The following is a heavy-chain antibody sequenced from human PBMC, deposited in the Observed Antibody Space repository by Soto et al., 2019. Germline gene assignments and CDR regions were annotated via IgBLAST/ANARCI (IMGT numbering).Heavy chain of an antibody. J-gene: IGHJ6*02. CDR2: INHSGST. Sequence: SETLSLTCAVYGGSFSCYYWSWIRQPPGKGLEWIGEINHSGSTNYNPSLKSRVTISVDTSKSQFSLKLSSVTAADTAVYYCARAGFYYDSSGYPLPNYYYYYGMDVWGQGTTVTVSS. CDR3: ARAGFYYDSSGYPLPNYYYYYGMDV. CDR1: GGSFSCYY. D-gene: IGHD3-22*01. V-gene: IGHV4-34*01.